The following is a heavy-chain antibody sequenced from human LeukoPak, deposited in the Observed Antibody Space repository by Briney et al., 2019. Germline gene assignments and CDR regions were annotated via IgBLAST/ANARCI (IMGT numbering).Heavy chain of an antibody. J-gene: IGHJ2*01. CDR3: ARLLKYYYDSSGSGEDWYFDL. D-gene: IGHD3-22*01. V-gene: IGHV3-48*02. Sequence: GGSLRLSCAAYGFTFSYHSMNWVRQAPGKGLEWISYISRSGGTIYYADSVKGRFTISRDNADSSLYLQMNSLRDEDTAVYYCARLLKYYYDSSGSGEDWYFDLWGRGTLVTVSS. CDR1: GFTFSYHS. CDR2: ISRSGGTI.